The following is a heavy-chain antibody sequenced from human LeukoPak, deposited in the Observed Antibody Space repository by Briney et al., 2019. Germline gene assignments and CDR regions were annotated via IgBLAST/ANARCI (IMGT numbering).Heavy chain of an antibody. V-gene: IGHV4-39*01. D-gene: IGHD2-2*01. CDR3: ASGSVGYQLLSAFDI. CDR2: IYYSGST. Sequence: PSETLSLTCTVSGGSISSSNYYWGWIRQPPGKGLEWIGSIYYSGSTYYNPSLKSRVTISVDTSKNQFSLKLSSVTAADTAVYYCASGSVGYQLLSAFDIWGQGTMVTVSS. J-gene: IGHJ3*02. CDR1: GGSISSSNYY.